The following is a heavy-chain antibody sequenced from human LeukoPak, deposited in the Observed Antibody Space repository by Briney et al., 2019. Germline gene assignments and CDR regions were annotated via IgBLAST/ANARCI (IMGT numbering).Heavy chain of an antibody. V-gene: IGHV4-61*09. Sequence: PSQTLSLTCTVSGDSISIGSYYWSWIRQPAGKGLEWIGHMNTTGSTKYNPSLKSRVTISVDTSKNQFSLKLSSVTAADTAVYYCARGYSSANWFDPWGQGTLVTVSS. D-gene: IGHD6-25*01. CDR2: MNTTGST. J-gene: IGHJ5*02. CDR1: GDSISIGSYY. CDR3: ARGYSSANWFDP.